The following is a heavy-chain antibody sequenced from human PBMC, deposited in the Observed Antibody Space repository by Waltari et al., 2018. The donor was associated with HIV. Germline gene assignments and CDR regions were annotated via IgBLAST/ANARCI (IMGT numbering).Heavy chain of an antibody. J-gene: IGHJ4*02. D-gene: IGHD6-13*01. V-gene: IGHV4-34*01. CDR2: NNHSGST. Sequence: QVQLQQWGAGLLKPPETLSLTCVVYGGSFSGYYWSWFRQLPGKGLELIGENNHSGSTNYNPPHKSICTISVNTSKNQFSLKLSSVTAAATAVYYCARGGTDEVDRIAAPALFDYWGQGTLVTVSS. CDR1: GGSFSGYY. CDR3: ARGGTDEVDRIAAPALFDY.